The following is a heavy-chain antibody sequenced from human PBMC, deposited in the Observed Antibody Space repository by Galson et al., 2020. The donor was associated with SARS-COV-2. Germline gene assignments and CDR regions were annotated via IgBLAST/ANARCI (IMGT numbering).Heavy chain of an antibody. Sequence: TMSLTCTVSGGYISSGGYYWSWIRQHPGKGLEWIGYIYYSGSTYYNPSLKSRVTISVDTSNNQFSLKLSSVTAADTAVYYCARGAKDGYTYSTYYFDYWGQGTRVTVSS. CDR1: GGYISSGGYY. V-gene: IGHV4-31*03. CDR2: IYYSGST. CDR3: ARGAKDGYTYSTYYFDY. J-gene: IGHJ4*02. D-gene: IGHD5-18*01.